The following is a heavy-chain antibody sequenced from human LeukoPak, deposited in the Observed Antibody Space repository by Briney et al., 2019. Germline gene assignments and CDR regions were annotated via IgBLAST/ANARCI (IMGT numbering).Heavy chain of an antibody. CDR1: GFTFSRYW. D-gene: IGHD2-15*01. J-gene: IGHJ4*02. Sequence: GGSLRLSCAASGFTFSRYWMHWVRQGPGKGPVWVSRINSDGSSTSYADSVKGRFTISRDNAKNTLYLQMNSLRAEDTAVYYCARVDGGPQYYFDYWGQGTLVTVSS. CDR2: INSDGSST. CDR3: ARVDGGPQYYFDY. V-gene: IGHV3-74*01.